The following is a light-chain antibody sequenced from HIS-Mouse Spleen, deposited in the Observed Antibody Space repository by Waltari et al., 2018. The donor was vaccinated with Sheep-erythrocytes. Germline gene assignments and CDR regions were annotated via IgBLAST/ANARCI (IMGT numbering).Light chain of an antibody. CDR1: KLGEKY. CDR3: QAWDSSTAV. J-gene: IGLJ2*01. Sequence: SYELSQTPSVSVSPGQTASITCSGEKLGEKYACWYQQKPGQSALLVIYQDSKRPSGIPERFSGSNCGNTATLTISGTQAMDEADSYCQAWDSSTAVFGGGTKLTVL. V-gene: IGLV3-1*01. CDR2: QDS.